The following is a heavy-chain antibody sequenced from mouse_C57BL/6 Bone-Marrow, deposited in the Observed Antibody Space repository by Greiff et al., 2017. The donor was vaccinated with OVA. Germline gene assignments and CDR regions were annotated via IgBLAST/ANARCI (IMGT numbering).Heavy chain of an antibody. CDR3: AAHYYGSSPYWYFDV. J-gene: IGHJ1*03. V-gene: IGHV2-9-1*01. CDR2: IWTGGGT. CDR1: GFSLTSYA. Sequence: VQVVESGPGLVAPSQSLSITCTVSGFSLTSYAISWVRQPPGKGLEWLGVIWTGGGTNYNSALKSRLSISKDNSTSQVFLKMNSLQTDDTARYYGAAHYYGSSPYWYFDVWGTGTTVTVSS. D-gene: IGHD1-1*01.